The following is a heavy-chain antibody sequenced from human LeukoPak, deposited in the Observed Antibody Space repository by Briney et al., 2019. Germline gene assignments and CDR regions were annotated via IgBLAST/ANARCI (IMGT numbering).Heavy chain of an antibody. Sequence: GGSLRLSCAASGFTFSSYWMSWVRQAPGKGLEWVANIKQDGSEKYYVDSVKGRFTISRDNAKNSLYLQMNSLRAEDTAVYYCARAFDSSGYYPDYWGQGTLVTVSS. D-gene: IGHD3-22*01. CDR2: IKQDGSEK. CDR3: ARAFDSSGYYPDY. V-gene: IGHV3-7*03. CDR1: GFTFSSYW. J-gene: IGHJ4*02.